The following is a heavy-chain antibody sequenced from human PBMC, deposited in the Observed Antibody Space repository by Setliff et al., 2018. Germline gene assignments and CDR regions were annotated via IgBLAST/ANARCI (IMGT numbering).Heavy chain of an antibody. D-gene: IGHD5-18*01. CDR3: ARGKSVTASNWFDP. V-gene: IGHV4-39*07. CDR1: GASISSSSYY. CDR2: IFYGGST. Sequence: SETLSLTCTVSGASISSSSYYWAWTRQPPGRGLELIGSIFYGGSTYYNPSLKSRVTISIDASKNQFSLKLDSVTAADTAVYYCARGKSVTASNWFDPWGQGTLVTVSS. J-gene: IGHJ5*02.